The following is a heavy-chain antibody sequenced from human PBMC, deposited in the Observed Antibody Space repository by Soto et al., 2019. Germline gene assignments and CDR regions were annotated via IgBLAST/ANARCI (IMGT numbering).Heavy chain of an antibody. CDR1: GGSISSGDYY. CDR2: IYYSGST. J-gene: IGHJ4*02. CDR3: AREWVRGVIKVFDY. Sequence: KPSETLSLTCTVSGGSISSGDYYWSWIRQPPGKGLEWIGYIYYSGSTYYNPSLKSRVTISVDTSKNQFSLKLSSVTAADTAVYYCAREWVRGVIKVFDYWGQGTLVTVSS. D-gene: IGHD3-10*01. V-gene: IGHV4-30-4*01.